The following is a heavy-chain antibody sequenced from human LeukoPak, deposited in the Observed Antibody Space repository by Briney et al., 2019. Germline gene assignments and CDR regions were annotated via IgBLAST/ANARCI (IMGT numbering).Heavy chain of an antibody. CDR2: ISSSSSYI. V-gene: IGHV3-21*01. Sequence: PGGSLRLSCAASGFTFSSYSMNWVRQAPGKGLEWVSSISSSSSYIYYADSVKGRFTISRDNAKNSLYLQMNSLRAEDTAVYYCAGDPSSGSYYVGFFYYYYMDVWGKGTTVTVSS. CDR3: AGDPSSGSYYVGFFYYYYMDV. D-gene: IGHD1-26*01. CDR1: GFTFSSYS. J-gene: IGHJ6*03.